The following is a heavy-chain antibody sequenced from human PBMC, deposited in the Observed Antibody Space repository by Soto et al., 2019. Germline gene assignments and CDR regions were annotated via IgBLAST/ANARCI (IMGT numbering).Heavy chain of an antibody. V-gene: IGHV3-30-3*01. CDR1: GFTFSSYA. CDR3: ARDRAAAEGSYYYYGMDV. D-gene: IGHD6-13*01. CDR2: ISYDGSNK. Sequence: QVQLVESGGGVVQPGRSLRLSCAASGFTFSSYAMHWVRQAPGKGLEWVAVISYDGSNKYYADSVKGRFTISRDNSNNTLYLQMNSLRAEDTAVYYCARDRAAAEGSYYYYGMDVWGQGTTVTVSS. J-gene: IGHJ6*02.